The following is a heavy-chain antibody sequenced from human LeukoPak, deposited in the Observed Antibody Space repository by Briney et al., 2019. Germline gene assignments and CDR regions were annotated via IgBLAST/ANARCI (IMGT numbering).Heavy chain of an antibody. CDR2: MNPNSGNT. CDR1: GYTFTSYD. D-gene: IGHD3-3*01. Sequence: ASVKVSCKASGYTFTSYDINWVRQATGQGLECMGWMNPNSGNTGYAQKFQGRVTITRNTSISTAYMELSSLRSEDTAVYYCARGRSTYYDFWSGYYSYYYYMDVWGKGTTVTVSS. J-gene: IGHJ6*03. CDR3: ARGRSTYYDFWSGYYSYYYYMDV. V-gene: IGHV1-8*03.